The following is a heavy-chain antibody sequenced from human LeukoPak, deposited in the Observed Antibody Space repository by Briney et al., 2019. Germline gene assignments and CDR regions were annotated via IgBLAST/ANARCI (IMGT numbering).Heavy chain of an antibody. CDR1: GFTFSDYY. D-gene: IGHD6-19*01. CDR3: ARDRPWSSGWYRFDY. J-gene: IGHJ4*02. V-gene: IGHV3-66*01. CDR2: IYSGGST. Sequence: GGSLRLSCAASGFTFSDYYMSWIRQAPGKGLEWVSVIYSGGSTYYADSVKGRFTISRDNSKNTLYLQMNSLRAEDTAVYYCARDRPWSSGWYRFDYWGQGTLVTVSS.